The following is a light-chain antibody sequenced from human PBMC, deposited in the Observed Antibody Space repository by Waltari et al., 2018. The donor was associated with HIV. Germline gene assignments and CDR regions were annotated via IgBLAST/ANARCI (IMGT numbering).Light chain of an antibody. Sequence: DIVMIQSPDSLSVFLGAMATNNGRPSQSLLYRSNNKNYLAWYQQKPGQPPKLLFYWASTRESGVSNRFSGSESGTNFTLTISDLQADDVALYYCQQYYSTPRTFGQGTRLEI. CDR1: QSLLYRSNNKNY. CDR3: QQYYSTPRT. J-gene: IGKJ2*01. CDR2: WAS. V-gene: IGKV4-1*01.